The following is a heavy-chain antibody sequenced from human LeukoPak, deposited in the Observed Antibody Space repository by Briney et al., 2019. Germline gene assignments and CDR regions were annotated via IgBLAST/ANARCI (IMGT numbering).Heavy chain of an antibody. V-gene: IGHV1-2*02. CDR3: ARGMGSSWFDH. J-gene: IGHJ5*02. CDR2: INPMRGGT. Sequence: ASVTVSCKPSGYSFTGYNMHWVRQAPGQGLEWMGWINPMRGGTKYAQKFQGRLTMTSDTSISTAYMDLTSLTSDDTAVYYCARGMGSSWFDHWGQGTLVTVSS. D-gene: IGHD2-2*01. CDR1: GYSFTGYN.